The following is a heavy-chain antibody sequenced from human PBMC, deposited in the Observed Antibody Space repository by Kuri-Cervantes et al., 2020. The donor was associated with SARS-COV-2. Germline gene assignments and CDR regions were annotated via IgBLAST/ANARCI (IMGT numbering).Heavy chain of an antibody. CDR2: INWNGGST. CDR1: GFTFDDYG. Sequence: LSLTCAASGFTFDDYGMSWVRQAPGKGLEWVSGINWNGGSTGYADSVKGRFTISRDNAKNSLYLQMNSLRAEDTAVYYCARQLALDPFDYWGQGTLVTVSS. J-gene: IGHJ4*02. D-gene: IGHD6-6*01. CDR3: ARQLALDPFDY. V-gene: IGHV3-20*04.